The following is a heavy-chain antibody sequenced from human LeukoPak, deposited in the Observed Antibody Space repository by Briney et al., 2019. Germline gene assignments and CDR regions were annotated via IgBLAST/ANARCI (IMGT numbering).Heavy chain of an antibody. D-gene: IGHD6-19*01. V-gene: IGHV1-24*01. CDR3: ARRGGGWLNLDY. CDR1: GYTLTELS. Sequence: ASVKVSCKVSGYTLTELSMHWVRQAPGKGLEWMGGFDPEDGETIYAQKFQGRVTITADESTSTAYMELSSLRSEDTAVYYCARRGGGWLNLDYWGQGTLVTVSS. CDR2: FDPEDGET. J-gene: IGHJ4*02.